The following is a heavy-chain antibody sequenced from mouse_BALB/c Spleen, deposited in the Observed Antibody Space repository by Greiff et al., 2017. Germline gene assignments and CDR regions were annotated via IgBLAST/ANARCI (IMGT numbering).Heavy chain of an antibody. CDR1: GYTFTSYW. D-gene: IGHD2-3*01. V-gene: IGHV1-5*01. J-gene: IGHJ3*01. Sequence: VQLQQSGTVLARPGASVKMSCKASGYTFTSYWMHWVKQRPGQGLEWIGAIYPGNSDTSYNQKFKGKAKLTAVTSTSTAYMELSSLTNEDSAVYYCNRSSCDDDYYGFAYWGQGTLVTVSA. CDR2: IYPGNSDT. CDR3: NRSSCDDDYYGFAY.